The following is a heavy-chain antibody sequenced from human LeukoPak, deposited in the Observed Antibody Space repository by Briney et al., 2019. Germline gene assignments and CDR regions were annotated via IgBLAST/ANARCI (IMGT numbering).Heavy chain of an antibody. Sequence: GGSLRLSCAASGFTFSSYSMNWVRQAPGKGLEWVSYISSSSSTIYYADSVKGRFTISRDNAKNSLYLQMNSLRAEDTAVYYCARVGRFLEWSYFDYWGQGTLVTVSS. CDR1: GFTFSSYS. V-gene: IGHV3-48*01. CDR2: ISSSSSTI. D-gene: IGHD3-3*01. J-gene: IGHJ4*02. CDR3: ARVGRFLEWSYFDY.